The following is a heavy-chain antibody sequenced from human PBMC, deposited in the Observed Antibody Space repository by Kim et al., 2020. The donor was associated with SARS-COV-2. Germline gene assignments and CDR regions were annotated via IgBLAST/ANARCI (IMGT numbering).Heavy chain of an antibody. CDR1: GFTFSSYS. D-gene: IGHD3-22*01. V-gene: IGHV3-21*01. J-gene: IGHJ3*02. CDR2: ISSSSSYI. Sequence: GGSLRLSCAASGFTFSSYSMNWVRQAPGKGLEWVSSISSSSSYIYYADSVKGRFTISRDNAKNSLYLQMNSLRAEDTAVYYCARDQPMIVVVKDVGAFDIWGQGTMVTVSS. CDR3: ARDQPMIVVVKDVGAFDI.